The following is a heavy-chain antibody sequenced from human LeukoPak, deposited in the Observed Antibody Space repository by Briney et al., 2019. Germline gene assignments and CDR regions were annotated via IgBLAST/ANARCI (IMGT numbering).Heavy chain of an antibody. Sequence: PGGSLRLSCAASGFTFSSYAMHWVRQAPGKGLEWVAVISYDGSNKYYADSVKGRFTISRDNSKNTLYLQMNSLRAEDTAVYYCARDQWLVATYFDYWGQGTLDTVSS. CDR3: ARDQWLVATYFDY. D-gene: IGHD6-19*01. J-gene: IGHJ4*02. CDR2: ISYDGSNK. V-gene: IGHV3-30*04. CDR1: GFTFSSYA.